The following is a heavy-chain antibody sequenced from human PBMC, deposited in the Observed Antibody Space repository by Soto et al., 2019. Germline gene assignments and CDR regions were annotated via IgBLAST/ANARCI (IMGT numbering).Heavy chain of an antibody. J-gene: IGHJ3*02. CDR1: GGSFRGYY. V-gene: IGHV4-34*01. Sequence: SETLSLTCAVYGGSFRGYYWSWIRQPPGKGLEWIGEINHSGSTNYNPSLKSRVTISVDTSKNQFSLKLSSVTAADTAVYYCARGFIAAAGHDAFDIWGQGTMVTVSS. CDR3: ARGFIAAAGHDAFDI. D-gene: IGHD6-13*01. CDR2: INHSGST.